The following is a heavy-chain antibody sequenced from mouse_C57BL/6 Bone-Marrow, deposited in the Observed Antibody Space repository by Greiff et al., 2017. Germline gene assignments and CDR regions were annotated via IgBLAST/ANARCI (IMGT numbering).Heavy chain of an antibody. D-gene: IGHD1-1*01. CDR2: IVPSDSYT. Sequence: QVQLQQPGAELVKPGASVKLSCKASGYTFTSYWMQWVKQRPGQGLEWIGEIVPSDSYTNYNQKFKGKATLTVDTSSSTAYMQLSSLTSEDSAVYYCADYYGSSDPYWYFDVWGTGTTVTVSS. J-gene: IGHJ1*03. CDR1: GYTFTSYW. V-gene: IGHV1-50*01. CDR3: ADYYGSSDPYWYFDV.